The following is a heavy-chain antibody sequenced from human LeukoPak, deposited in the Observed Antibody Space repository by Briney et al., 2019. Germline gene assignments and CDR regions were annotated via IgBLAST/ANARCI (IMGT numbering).Heavy chain of an antibody. CDR3: ARGEYYDFWSGDY. V-gene: IGHV1-2*04. CDR1: GYTFTGYY. Sequence: ASVKVSCKASGYTFTGYYMHWVRQAPGQGLEWMGWINPNSGGTNYAQKFQGWVTMTRDTSISTAYMELSRLRSDDTAVYYCARGEYYDFWSGDYWGQGTLVTVSS. CDR2: INPNSGGT. D-gene: IGHD3-3*01. J-gene: IGHJ4*02.